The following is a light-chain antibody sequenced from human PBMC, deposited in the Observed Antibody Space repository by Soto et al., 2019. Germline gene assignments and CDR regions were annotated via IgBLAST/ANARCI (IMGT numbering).Light chain of an antibody. J-gene: IGLJ2*01. V-gene: IGLV3-21*04. CDR2: YDS. CDR1: NIGSKS. CDR3: QVWDSSSDPDAV. Sequence: SYELTQPPSVSVAPGKTARITCGGNNIGSKSVHWYQQKPGQAPVLVIYYDSDRPSGIPERFSGSNSGNTATLTISRVEAGDEADYYCQVWDSSSDPDAVFGGGTKLTVL.